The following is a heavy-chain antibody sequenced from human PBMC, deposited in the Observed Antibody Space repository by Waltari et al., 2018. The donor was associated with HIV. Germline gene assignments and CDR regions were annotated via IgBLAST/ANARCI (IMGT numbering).Heavy chain of an antibody. J-gene: IGHJ2*01. CDR1: GFPFVDYA. V-gene: IGHV3-9*01. CDR2: ISWNSGSI. Sequence: EVQLVESGGGLVQPGRSLRLSCAASGFPFVDYARHGVRQAPGKGLEWVSGISWNSGSIGYADSVKGRFTISRDNAKNSLYLQMNSLRAEDTALYYCAKGQTLYWYFDLWGRGTLVTVSS. CDR3: AKGQTLYWYFDL.